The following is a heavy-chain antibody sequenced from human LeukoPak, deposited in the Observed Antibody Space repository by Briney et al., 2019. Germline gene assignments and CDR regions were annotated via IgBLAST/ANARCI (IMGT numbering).Heavy chain of an antibody. CDR1: GYIFTSYW. V-gene: IGHV5-51*01. J-gene: IGHJ3*02. CDR3: ARSGQYHYVSGTYYDAFDI. CDR2: IYPGGSDT. D-gene: IGHD3-10*01. Sequence: GESLKISCKGSGYIFTSYWIGWVRQMPGKGLEWMGIIYPGGSDTRYSPSFQGQVTISVDMSITTAYLQWSSLKASDTAMYYCARSGQYHYVSGTYYDAFDIWGQGTLVTVSS.